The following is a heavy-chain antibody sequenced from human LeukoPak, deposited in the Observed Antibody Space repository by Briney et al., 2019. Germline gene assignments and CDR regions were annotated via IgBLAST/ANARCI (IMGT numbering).Heavy chain of an antibody. CDR1: GCSISSYY. CDR3: ARAELRFWSGYYYYYYMDV. V-gene: IGHV4-59*01. Sequence: PSETLSLTCTVSGCSISSYYWSWIRQPPGKGLEWIGYIYYSGSTNYNPSLKSRVTISVDTSKNQFSLKLSSVTAADTAVYYCARAELRFWSGYYYYYYMDVWGKGTTVTVSS. CDR2: IYYSGST. J-gene: IGHJ6*03. D-gene: IGHD3-3*01.